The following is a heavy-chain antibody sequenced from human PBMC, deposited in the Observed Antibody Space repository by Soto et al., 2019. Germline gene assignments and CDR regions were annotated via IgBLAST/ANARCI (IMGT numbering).Heavy chain of an antibody. Sequence: QVQLVQSGAEVKKPGSSVKVSCKASGGTFSSYAISWVRQAPGQGLEWMGGIIPIFGTANYAQKFQGRVTITADESTSTAYMELSSLSSEDTAVYYCARRSHCRSTSCYIEGWFDPLGQGTLVTVSS. CDR3: ARRSHCRSTSCYIEGWFDP. V-gene: IGHV1-69*01. CDR1: GGTFSSYA. D-gene: IGHD2-2*02. J-gene: IGHJ5*02. CDR2: IIPIFGTA.